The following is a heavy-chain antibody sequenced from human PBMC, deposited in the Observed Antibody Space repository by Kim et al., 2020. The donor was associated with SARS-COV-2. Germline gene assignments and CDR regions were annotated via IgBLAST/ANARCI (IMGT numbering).Heavy chain of an antibody. Sequence: FSQKVEGRGTITQDTSASTAYMELSSLRSEDTAVYYCARDRGIAAAGTNYWGQGTLVTVSS. D-gene: IGHD6-13*01. J-gene: IGHJ4*02. CDR3: ARDRGIAAAGTNY. V-gene: IGHV1-3*01.